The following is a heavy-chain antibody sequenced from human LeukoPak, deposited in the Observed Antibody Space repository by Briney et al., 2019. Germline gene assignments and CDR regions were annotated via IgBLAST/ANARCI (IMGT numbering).Heavy chain of an antibody. CDR3: ARDRPGPHYDILTGYSSNWFDP. CDR1: GGSISSGGYY. CDR2: IYYSGST. Sequence: SQTLSLTCTVSGGSISSGGYYWSWIRQHPGKGLEWIGYIYYSGSTYYNPSLKSRVTISVDTSKNQFSLKLSSVPAADTAVYYCARDRPGPHYDILTGYSSNWFDPWGQGTLVTVSS. D-gene: IGHD3-9*01. V-gene: IGHV4-31*03. J-gene: IGHJ5*02.